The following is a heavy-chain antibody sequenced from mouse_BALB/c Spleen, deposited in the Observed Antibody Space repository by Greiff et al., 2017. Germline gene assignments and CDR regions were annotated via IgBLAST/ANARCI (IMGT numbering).Heavy chain of an antibody. D-gene: IGHD1-1*01. J-gene: IGHJ2*01. Sequence: EVKLMESGGGLVQPGGSRKLSCAASGFTFSSFGMHWVRQAPEKGLEWVAYISSGSSTIYYADTVKGRFTISRDNPKNTLFLQMTSLRSEDTAMYYCARRGYGSSSLDYWGQGTTLTVSS. CDR2: ISSGSSTI. CDR3: ARRGYGSSSLDY. CDR1: GFTFSSFG. V-gene: IGHV5-17*02.